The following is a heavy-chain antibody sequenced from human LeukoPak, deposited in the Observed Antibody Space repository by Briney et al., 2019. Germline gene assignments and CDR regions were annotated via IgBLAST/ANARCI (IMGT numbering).Heavy chain of an antibody. CDR3: ARGTATADY. V-gene: IGHV3-21*01. Sequence: AGGSLRLSCAASGFTFSTYRMNWVRQAPGKGLEWVSSITSTSAYIYYTDSVKGRFTISRDNAKNSLFLQMNSLRAEDTAVYYCARGTATADYWGQGTLVTVSS. CDR2: ITSTSAYI. D-gene: IGHD2-21*02. CDR1: GFTFSTYR. J-gene: IGHJ4*02.